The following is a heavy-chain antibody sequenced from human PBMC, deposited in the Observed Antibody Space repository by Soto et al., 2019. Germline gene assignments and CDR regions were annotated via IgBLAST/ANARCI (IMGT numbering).Heavy chain of an antibody. J-gene: IGHJ4*02. CDR1: GFTFSSYA. D-gene: IGHD3-22*01. Sequence: GGSLRLSCAASGFTFSSYAMNWVRQAPGKGLEWVAEISGSGTSTYYAPSVKGRFIISSDSSKNTLYLQMNSLRAEDTAVYYCAKTARGTMIVVVITTKYYFDYWGQGTLVTVSS. CDR2: ISGSGTST. CDR3: AKTARGTMIVVVITTKYYFDY. V-gene: IGHV3-23*01.